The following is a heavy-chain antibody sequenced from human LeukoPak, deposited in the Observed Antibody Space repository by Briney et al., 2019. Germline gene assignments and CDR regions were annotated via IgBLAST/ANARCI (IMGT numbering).Heavy chain of an antibody. V-gene: IGHV1-69*05. CDR2: IIHIFGTA. CDR1: GGTFSSYA. Sequence: GASVTVSCKASGGTFSSYAISWVRQAPGQGLEWMGGIIHIFGTANYAQKFQGRVTITTDESTSTAYMELSSLRSEDTAVYYCARPRDINNNWFDPWGQGTLVTVSS. J-gene: IGHJ5*02. CDR3: ARPRDINNNWFDP. D-gene: IGHD5-24*01.